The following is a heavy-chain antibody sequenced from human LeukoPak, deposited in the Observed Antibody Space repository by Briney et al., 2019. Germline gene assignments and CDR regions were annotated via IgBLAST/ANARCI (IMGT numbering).Heavy chain of an antibody. CDR1: GGSISSYY. D-gene: IGHD3-22*01. V-gene: IGHV4-4*07. Sequence: SETLSLTCTVSGGSISSYYWSWIRQPAGKGLEWIGRIYTSGSTNYNPSLKSRVTMSVDTSKNQFSLKLSSVTAADTAVYYCARGVVDYYDGSGYNPYWYFDLWGRGTLVTVSS. J-gene: IGHJ2*01. CDR3: ARGVVDYYDGSGYNPYWYFDL. CDR2: IYTSGST.